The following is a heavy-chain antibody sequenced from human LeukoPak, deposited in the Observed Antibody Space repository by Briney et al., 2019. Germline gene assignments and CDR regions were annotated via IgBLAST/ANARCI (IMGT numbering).Heavy chain of an antibody. CDR3: ARDFNGSFDY. Sequence: GGSLRLSCAASGFTYSSYGMHWVRQAPGKGLEWVAFTRNDGIDKYYTDSVKGRFTISRDNSKNTLYLQMNSLRAEDTAVYYCARDFNGSFDYWGQGTLVTVSS. J-gene: IGHJ4*02. CDR2: TRNDGIDK. V-gene: IGHV3-30*02. CDR1: GFTYSSYG.